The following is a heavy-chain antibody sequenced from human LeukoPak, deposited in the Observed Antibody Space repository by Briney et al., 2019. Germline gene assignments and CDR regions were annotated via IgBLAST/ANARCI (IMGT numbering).Heavy chain of an antibody. Sequence: ASVKVSCKASGYTFTSYDINWVRQATGQGLEWMGWMNPNSGNTGYAQKFQGRVTITRNTSISTAYMELSSLRSEDTAVYYCARDKDYDSSGYPDAFDIWGQGTMVTVSS. D-gene: IGHD3-22*01. CDR1: GYTFTSYD. J-gene: IGHJ3*02. V-gene: IGHV1-8*03. CDR3: ARDKDYDSSGYPDAFDI. CDR2: MNPNSGNT.